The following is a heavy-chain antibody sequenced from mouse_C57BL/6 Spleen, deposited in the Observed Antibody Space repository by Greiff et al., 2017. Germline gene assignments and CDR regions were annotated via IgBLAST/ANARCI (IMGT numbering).Heavy chain of an antibody. J-gene: IGHJ2*01. D-gene: IGHD1-1*01. V-gene: IGHV1-62-2*01. CDR1: GYTFTEYT. Sequence: VKLVESGAELVKPGASVKLSCKASGYTFTEYTIHWVKQRSGQGLEWIGWFYPGSGSIKYNEKFKDKATLTADKSSSTVYMELSRLTSEDSAVYFCARHEGVTTVVATEYYFDYWGQGTTLTVSS. CDR2: FYPGSGSI. CDR3: ARHEGVTTVVATEYYFDY.